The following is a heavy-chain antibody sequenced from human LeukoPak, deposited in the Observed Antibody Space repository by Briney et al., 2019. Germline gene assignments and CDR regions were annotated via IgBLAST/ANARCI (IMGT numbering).Heavy chain of an antibody. J-gene: IGHJ3*02. CDR3: ARMDTARLHAFDI. D-gene: IGHD5-18*01. CDR1: GFTFSSYW. Sequence: GGSLRLSCAASGFTFSSYWMSWVRQAPGKGLEGVANIKQDGSEKYYVDSVKGRFTISRDNAKNSLYLQMNSLRAEDTAVYYCARMDTARLHAFDIWGQGTMVTVSS. CDR2: IKQDGSEK. V-gene: IGHV3-7*01.